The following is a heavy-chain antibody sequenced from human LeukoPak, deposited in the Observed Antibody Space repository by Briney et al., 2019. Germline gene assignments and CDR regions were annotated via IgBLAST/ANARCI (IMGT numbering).Heavy chain of an antibody. D-gene: IGHD1-26*01. CDR3: ARGGSGSYYFHYYGMDV. CDR2: INHSGST. Sequence: PSQTLSLTCTVSGGSISSGGYYWSWIRQPPGKGLEWIGEINHSGSTNYNPSLKSRVTISVDTSKNQFSLKLSSVTAADTAVYYCARGGSGSYYFHYYGMDVWGQGTTVTVSS. V-gene: IGHV4-30-2*01. J-gene: IGHJ6*02. CDR1: GGSISSGGYY.